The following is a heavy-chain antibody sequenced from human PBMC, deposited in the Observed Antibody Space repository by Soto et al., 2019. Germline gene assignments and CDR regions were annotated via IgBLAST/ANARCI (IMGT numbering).Heavy chain of an antibody. J-gene: IGHJ6*02. CDR3: ARTLRGYSYGAYYYDMDV. Sequence: GESLKISCKGSGYSFTSYWISWVRQMPGKGLEWMGRIDPSDSYTNYSPSFQGHVTISDDKSISTAYLQWSSLKASDTAMYYCARTLRGYSYGAYYYDMDVWGQGTTVTVSS. CDR2: IDPSDSYT. CDR1: GYSFTSYW. D-gene: IGHD5-18*01. V-gene: IGHV5-10-1*01.